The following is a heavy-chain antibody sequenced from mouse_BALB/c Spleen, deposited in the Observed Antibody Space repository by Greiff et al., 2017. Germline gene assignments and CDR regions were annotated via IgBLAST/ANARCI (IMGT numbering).Heavy chain of an antibody. CDR1: GFTFTDYY. V-gene: IGHV7-3*02. J-gene: IGHJ1*01. CDR3: AREDYGSSYWYFDV. CDR2: IRNKANGYTT. D-gene: IGHD1-1*01. Sequence: DVHLVESGGGLVQPGGSLRLSCATSGFTFTDYYMSWVRQPPGKALEWLGFIRNKANGYTTEYSASVKGRFTISRDNSQSILYLQMNTLRAEDSATYYCAREDYGSSYWYFDVWGAGTTVTVSS.